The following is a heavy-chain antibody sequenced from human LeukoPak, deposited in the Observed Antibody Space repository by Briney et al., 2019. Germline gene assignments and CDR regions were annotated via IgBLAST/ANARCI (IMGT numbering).Heavy chain of an antibody. CDR2: INPNSGGT. D-gene: IGHD6-6*01. V-gene: IGHV1-2*02. Sequence: ASVKVSCKASGYTFTSYAMHWVRQAPGQGLEWMGWINPNSGGTNYAQKFQGRVTMIRDTSISTAYMELSRLRSDDTAVYYCATYSSSSYYYYYYMDVWGKGTTVTVSS. CDR3: ATYSSSSYYYYYYMDV. J-gene: IGHJ6*03. CDR1: GYTFTSYA.